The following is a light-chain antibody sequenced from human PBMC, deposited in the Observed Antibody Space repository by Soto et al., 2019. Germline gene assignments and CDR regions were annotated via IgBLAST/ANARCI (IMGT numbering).Light chain of an antibody. Sequence: GVTQSPATMSLSTGERATLSCGASERVSSSYVAWYQMKAGLAPRLLIHDASTRASGIPDRFRGSKSGTDFTLTIRGLEAEDAALYYCQQYGSSPITFGQGTRLEVK. CDR1: ERVSSSY. J-gene: IGKJ5*01. V-gene: IGKV3D-20*01. CDR3: QQYGSSPIT. CDR2: DAS.